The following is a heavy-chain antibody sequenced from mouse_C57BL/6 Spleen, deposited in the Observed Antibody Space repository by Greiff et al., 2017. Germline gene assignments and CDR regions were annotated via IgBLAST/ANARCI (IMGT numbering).Heavy chain of an antibody. V-gene: IGHV1-75*01. D-gene: IGHD1-1*01. J-gene: IGHJ2*01. CDR1: GYTFTDYY. CDR3: AIRWDYYGSSYGY. CDR2: IFPGSGST. Sequence: VQLQQSGPELVQPGASVKISCKASGYTFTDYYITWVQQRPGQGLEWIGWIFPGSGSTYYNETFKGKATLTVDKSSSTAYMLLSSLTSEDSAVYFCAIRWDYYGSSYGYWGQGTTLTVSS.